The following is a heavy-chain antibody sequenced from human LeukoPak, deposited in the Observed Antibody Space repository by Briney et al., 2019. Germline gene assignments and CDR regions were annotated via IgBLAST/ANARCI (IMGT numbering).Heavy chain of an antibody. CDR1: GFTFSSYA. J-gene: IGHJ3*02. V-gene: IGHV3-23*01. D-gene: IGHD3-9*01. CDR2: ISGSGGST. CDR3: AKVLEYYDILTGYHDDAFDI. Sequence: GGSLRLSCAASGFTFSSYAMSWVRQAPGKGLEWVSAISGSGGSTYYADSVKGRFTISRDNSKNTLYLQMNSLRAEDTAVYYCAKVLEYYDILTGYHDDAFDIWGQGIMVTVSS.